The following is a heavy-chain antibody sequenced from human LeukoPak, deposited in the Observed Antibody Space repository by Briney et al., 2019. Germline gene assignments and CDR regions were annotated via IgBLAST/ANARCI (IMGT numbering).Heavy chain of an antibody. Sequence: PGGSLRLSCAASGFTFSDYGMHWVRQAPGKGLEWVSFIRYDGSNKYYADSVKGRFTISRDNSKNTLYLQMNSLRAEDTAVYYCARTSPLGAIVVVVAGPFDYWGQGTLVTVSS. CDR1: GFTFSDYG. V-gene: IGHV3-30*02. CDR3: ARTSPLGAIVVVVAGPFDY. D-gene: IGHD2-15*01. CDR2: IRYDGSNK. J-gene: IGHJ4*02.